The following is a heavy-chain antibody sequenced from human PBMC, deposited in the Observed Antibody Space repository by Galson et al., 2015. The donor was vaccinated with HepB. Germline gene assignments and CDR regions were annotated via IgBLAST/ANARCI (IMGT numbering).Heavy chain of an antibody. CDR2: IWYDGSNK. CDR3: ARDLLENSGWYGMDV. V-gene: IGHV3-33*08. CDR1: GFTFGSYG. D-gene: IGHD6-19*01. Sequence: SLRLSCAASGFTFGSYGMHWVRQAPGKGLEWVAVIWYDGSNKYYADPVKGRFTISRDNSKNTLYLQMNSLRAEDTAVYYCARDLLENSGWYGMDVWGQGTTVTVSS. J-gene: IGHJ6*02.